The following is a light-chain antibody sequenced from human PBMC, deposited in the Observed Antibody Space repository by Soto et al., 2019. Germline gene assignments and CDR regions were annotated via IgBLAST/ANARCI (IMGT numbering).Light chain of an antibody. CDR1: SSDVGGYNF. Sequence: QSALTQPASVSGSPGQSVTISCTGTSSDVGGYNFVSWYRQLPGEAPKLILYEVSSRPSGVSNRFSGSKSGNTASLTISGLQAEDEAYYYCSSYTTSTSVILFGGGTKLTVL. V-gene: IGLV2-14*01. CDR3: SSYTTSTSVIL. J-gene: IGLJ2*01. CDR2: EVS.